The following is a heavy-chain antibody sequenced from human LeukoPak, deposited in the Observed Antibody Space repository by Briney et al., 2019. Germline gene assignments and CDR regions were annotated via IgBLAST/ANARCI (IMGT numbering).Heavy chain of an antibody. D-gene: IGHD4-17*01. CDR1: GGSINNYY. Sequence: KPSETLSLTCTVSGGSINNYYWTWIRQPPGKGLECIGYVYYTGSTYYNPSLKSRVTISVDTSRNQFSLKLNSVTAADTAVYYCARDSSTVTTRHFDHWGQGTLVTVSS. CDR2: VYYTGST. CDR3: ARDSSTVTTRHFDH. V-gene: IGHV4-59*01. J-gene: IGHJ4*02.